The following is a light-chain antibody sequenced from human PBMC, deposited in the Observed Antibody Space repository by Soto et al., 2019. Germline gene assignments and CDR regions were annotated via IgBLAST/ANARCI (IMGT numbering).Light chain of an antibody. J-gene: IGKJ5*01. V-gene: IGKV3-20*01. CDR3: QQYGSSPLIT. CDR1: QTASSRH. Sequence: EILLTQSPGALSLSPGERATLSCRASQTASSRHLAWYQQKPGQAPRLLICDASSRATGISDSFSGSGSGTDFTLTISRLETQDFAVYYCQQYGSSPLITFGHGTRLEIK. CDR2: DAS.